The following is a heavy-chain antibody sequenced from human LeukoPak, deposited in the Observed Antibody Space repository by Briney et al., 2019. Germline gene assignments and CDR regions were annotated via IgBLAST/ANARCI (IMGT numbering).Heavy chain of an antibody. CDR1: GGSFSGYY. V-gene: IGHV4-34*01. CDR2: INHSGST. J-gene: IGHJ4*02. D-gene: IGHD3-22*01. CDR3: ARHGSSGYYYGSYFDY. Sequence: SETLSLTCAVDGGSFSGYYWSWIRQPPGKGLEWIGEINHSGSTNYNPSLKSRVTISVDTSKNQFSLKLSSVTAADTAVYYCARHGSSGYYYGSYFDYWGQGTLVTVSS.